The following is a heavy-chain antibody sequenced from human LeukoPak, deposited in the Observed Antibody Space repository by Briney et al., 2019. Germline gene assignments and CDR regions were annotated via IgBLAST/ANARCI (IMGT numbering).Heavy chain of an antibody. D-gene: IGHD5-24*01. CDR3: AREEMATGAHDAFDI. J-gene: IGHJ3*02. V-gene: IGHV4-61*02. Sequence: KPSETLSLTCTVSGGSISSGSYYWSCIRQPAGKGLECIGRIYTSGSTNYNPSLKSRVTISVDTSKNQFSLKLSSVTAADTAVYYCAREEMATGAHDAFDIWGQGTMVTVSS. CDR1: GGSISSGSYY. CDR2: IYTSGST.